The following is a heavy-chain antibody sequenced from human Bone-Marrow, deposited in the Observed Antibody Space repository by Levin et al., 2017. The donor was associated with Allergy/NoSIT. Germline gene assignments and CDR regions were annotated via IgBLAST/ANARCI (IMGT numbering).Heavy chain of an antibody. D-gene: IGHD2-2*01. CDR2: IYYTGTT. V-gene: IGHV4-30-4*01. Sequence: KSSETLSLTCTVSGGSFSSGDFYWSWIRQPPGKGLEWMGYIYYTGTTYYNPSLKSRLFISLDTSKSQLSLKLSSLTAADTAVYYCARWSCSSTSCRQFAYWGQGTLVTVSS. J-gene: IGHJ4*02. CDR3: ARWSCSSTSCRQFAY. CDR1: GGSFSSGDFY.